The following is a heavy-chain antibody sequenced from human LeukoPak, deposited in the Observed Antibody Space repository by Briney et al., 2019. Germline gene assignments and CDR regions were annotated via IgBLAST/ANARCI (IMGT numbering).Heavy chain of an antibody. CDR1: GGTSSSYA. V-gene: IGHV1-69*05. CDR3: ARESCSSTSCYREGNWFDP. D-gene: IGHD2-2*02. Sequence: SVKVSCKASGGTSSSYAISWVRQAPGQGLEWMGGIIPIFGTANYAQKFQGRVTITTDESTSTAYMELSSLRSEDTAVYYCARESCSSTSCYREGNWFDPWGQGTLVTVSS. CDR2: IIPIFGTA. J-gene: IGHJ5*02.